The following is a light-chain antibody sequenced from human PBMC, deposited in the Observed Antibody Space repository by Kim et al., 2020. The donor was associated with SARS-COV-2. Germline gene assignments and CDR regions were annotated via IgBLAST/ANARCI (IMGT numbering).Light chain of an antibody. CDR3: NSRDSSGNHNWV. CDR2: GKN. J-gene: IGLJ3*02. V-gene: IGLV3-19*01. Sequence: SSGLTQDPAVSVALGQTVRITCQGDSLRSYYASWYQQKPGQAPVLVIYGKNNRPSGIPDRFSGSSSGNTASLTITGAQAEDEADYYCNSRDSSGNHNWVFGGGTQLTVL. CDR1: SLRSYY.